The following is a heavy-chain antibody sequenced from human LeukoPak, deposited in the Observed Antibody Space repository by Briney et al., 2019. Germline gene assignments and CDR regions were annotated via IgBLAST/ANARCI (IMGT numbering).Heavy chain of an antibody. J-gene: IGHJ4*02. CDR3: ARALYGDYGIFDY. CDR2: IYSGGST. CDR1: GFTFSRYW. Sequence: GGSLRLSCEASGFTFSRYWMHWVRQAPGKGLEWVTVIYSGGSTYYADSVKGRFTISRDDSKNTLYLQMNSLRAEDTAVYYCARALYGDYGIFDYWGQGTLVSVSS. V-gene: IGHV3-53*01. D-gene: IGHD4-17*01.